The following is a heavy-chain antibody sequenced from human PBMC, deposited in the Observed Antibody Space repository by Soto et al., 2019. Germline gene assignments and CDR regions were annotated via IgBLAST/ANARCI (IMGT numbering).Heavy chain of an antibody. J-gene: IGHJ4*02. Sequence: EVQLLESGGALVQPGGSLRLSCAASGFTFRSYAMSWVRQAPGKGLEWVSLISGSGGGTYYADSVKGRFTISRDNAKNTLYLQMNSLRAEDTAVFYCTKDLSNGSPDYWGQGTLVTVSS. V-gene: IGHV3-23*01. D-gene: IGHD2-8*01. CDR3: TKDLSNGSPDY. CDR1: GFTFRSYA. CDR2: ISGSGGGT.